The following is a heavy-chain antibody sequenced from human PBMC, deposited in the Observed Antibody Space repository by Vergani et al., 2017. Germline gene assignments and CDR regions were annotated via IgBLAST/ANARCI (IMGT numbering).Heavy chain of an antibody. CDR2: MKNTSYST. Sequence: EVQLLQSEGAVVQPGGSLRLSCVASGFTFSSHAMSWVRQGHGQGLEWVSSMKNTSYSTHYADSVKGRFTISSNNSKNTLYLQMNSLRVEDTAVDYCGRESDIYNWCQGTLVIVSS. CDR1: GFTFSSHA. J-gene: IGHJ4*02. CDR3: GRESDIYN. D-gene: IGHD5-24*01. V-gene: IGHV3-23*01.